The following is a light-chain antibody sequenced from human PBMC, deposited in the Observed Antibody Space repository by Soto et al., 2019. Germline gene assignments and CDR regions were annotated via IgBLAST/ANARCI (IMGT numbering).Light chain of an antibody. Sequence: QSVLTQPPSASGTPGQRVTISCSGRSSNLGSNTVSWYQQLPQTAPKLLIYYNNRKSSGVPDRFSGSKSGTSASLAISGLQSEDEADYYCETWDSNTRVFGGGTKLTVL. CDR2: YNN. V-gene: IGLV1-44*01. J-gene: IGLJ3*02. CDR1: SSNLGSNT. CDR3: ETWDSNTRV.